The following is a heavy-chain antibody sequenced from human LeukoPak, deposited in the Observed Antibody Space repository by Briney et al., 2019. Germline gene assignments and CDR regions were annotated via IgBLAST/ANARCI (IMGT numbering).Heavy chain of an antibody. Sequence: SETLSLTCAVYGGSFSGYYWSWIRQPPGKGLEWIREINHSGSTNYNPSLKSRVTISVDTSKNQFSLKPSSVTAADTAVYYCARVRITIFGVALYYFDYWRQGTLVTVSS. J-gene: IGHJ4*02. D-gene: IGHD3-3*01. V-gene: IGHV4-34*01. CDR3: ARVRITIFGVALYYFDY. CDR2: INHSGST. CDR1: GGSFSGYY.